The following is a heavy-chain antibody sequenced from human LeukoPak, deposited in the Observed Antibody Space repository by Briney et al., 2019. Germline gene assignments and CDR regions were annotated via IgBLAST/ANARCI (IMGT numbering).Heavy chain of an antibody. Sequence: PSETLSLTCAVSGGSISSGGYSWSWIRRPPGKGLEWIGYIYHSGSTYYNPSLKSRVTISVDRSKNQFSLKLSFVTAADTAVYYCARGGITGFDPWGQGTLVTVSS. CDR2: IYHSGST. CDR1: GGSISSGGYS. V-gene: IGHV4-30-2*01. J-gene: IGHJ5*02. D-gene: IGHD1-14*01. CDR3: ARGGITGFDP.